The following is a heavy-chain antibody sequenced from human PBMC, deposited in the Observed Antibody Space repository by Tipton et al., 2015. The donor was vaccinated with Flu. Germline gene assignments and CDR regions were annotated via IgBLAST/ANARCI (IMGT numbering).Heavy chain of an antibody. CDR2: INDSEIT. V-gene: IGHV4-34*01. CDR3: ARLSLSFNAFDI. D-gene: IGHD2/OR15-2a*01. CDR1: GGSFGDYY. Sequence: TLSLTCAVYGGSFGDYYWNWIRQPPGKGLEWIGEINDSEITKYRPSLMSRLTISMDTSKRQISLELASVTAADTAVYYCARLSLSFNAFDIWGQGTTVIVSS. J-gene: IGHJ3*02.